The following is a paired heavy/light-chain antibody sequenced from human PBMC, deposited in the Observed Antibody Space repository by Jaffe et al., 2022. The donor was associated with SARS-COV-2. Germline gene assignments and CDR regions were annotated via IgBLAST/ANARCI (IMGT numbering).Heavy chain of an antibody. CDR1: GFTFSSYG. J-gene: IGHJ3*02. CDR2: IWYDGINK. V-gene: IGHV3-33*01. CDR3: ARRPAYCGGDCRAAFDI. Sequence: QVQLVESGGGVVQPGRSLRLSCAASGFTFSSYGMHWVRQAPGKGLEWVAVIWYDGINKYYADSVRGRFTISRDNSKNTLFLQMNSLRAEDTAVYYCARRPAYCGGDCRAAFDIWGQGTMVTVSS. D-gene: IGHD2-21*02.
Light chain of an antibody. CDR2: SNN. V-gene: IGLV1-44*01. CDR3: AAWDDSLNGYVV. CDR1: SSNIGSNT. Sequence: QSVLTQPPSASGTPGQRVSISCSGGSSNIGSNTVNWYQQLPGTAPKLLIYSNNQRPSGVPDRFSGSTSGTSASLAISGLQSEDEADYYCAAWDDSLNGYVVFGGGTKLTVL. J-gene: IGLJ2*01.